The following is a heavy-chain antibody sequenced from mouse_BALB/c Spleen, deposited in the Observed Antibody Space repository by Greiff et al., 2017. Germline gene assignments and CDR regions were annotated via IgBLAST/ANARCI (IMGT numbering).Heavy chain of an antibody. V-gene: IGHV2-6-5*01. CDR1: GFSLTDYG. CDR3: AKHEYGNFFYAMDY. Sequence: VQVVESGPGLVAPSQSLSITCTVSGFSLTDYGVSWIRQPPGKGLEWLGVIWGGGSTYYNSAHKSRLSISKDNSKSQVFLKMNSLQTDDTAMYYCAKHEYGNFFYAMDYWGQGTSVTVSA. D-gene: IGHD2-10*02. CDR2: IWGGGST. J-gene: IGHJ4*01.